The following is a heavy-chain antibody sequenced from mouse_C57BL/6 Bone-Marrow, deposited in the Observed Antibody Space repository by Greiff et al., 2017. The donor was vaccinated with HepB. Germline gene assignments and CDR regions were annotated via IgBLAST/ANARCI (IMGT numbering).Heavy chain of an antibody. D-gene: IGHD2-3*01. CDR2: IDPNSGGT. CDR3: ARRGWLLQFAY. J-gene: IGHJ3*01. V-gene: IGHV1-72*01. CDR1: GYTFTSYW. Sequence: VQLQQPGAELVKPGASVKLSCKASGYTFTSYWMHWVKQRPGRGLEWIGRIDPNSGGTKYNEKFKSKATLTVDIPSSTAYMQLSSLTSEDSAVYYCARRGWLLQFAYWGQGTLVTVSA.